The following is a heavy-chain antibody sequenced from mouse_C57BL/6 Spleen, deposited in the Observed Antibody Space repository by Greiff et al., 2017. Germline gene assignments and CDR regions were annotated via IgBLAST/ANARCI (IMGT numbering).Heavy chain of an antibody. CDR1: GFTFSDYY. CDR2: INYDGSST. CDR3: ARAHYGNYGDYFDY. J-gene: IGHJ2*01. Sequence: EVKLVESEGGLVQPGSSMKLSCTASGFTFSDYYMAWVRQVPEKGLEWVANINYDGSSTYYLDSLKSRFIISRDNAKNILYLQMSSPKSEDTATYYCARAHYGNYGDYFDYWGQGTTLTVSS. V-gene: IGHV5-16*01. D-gene: IGHD2-1*01.